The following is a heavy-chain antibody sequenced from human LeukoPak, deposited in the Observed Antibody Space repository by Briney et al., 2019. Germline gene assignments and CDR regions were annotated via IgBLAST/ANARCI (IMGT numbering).Heavy chain of an antibody. CDR1: GFTFSSYS. CDR3: ARDQEYCFDY. CDR2: ISSSSSYI. Sequence: PGGSLRLSCAASGFTFSSYSMNWVRQAPGKGLEWVSSISSSSSYIYYADSLKGRFTISRDNAKNSLYLQMNSLRAEDTAVYNCARDQEYCFDYWGQGTLVTVSS. J-gene: IGHJ4*02. V-gene: IGHV3-21*01.